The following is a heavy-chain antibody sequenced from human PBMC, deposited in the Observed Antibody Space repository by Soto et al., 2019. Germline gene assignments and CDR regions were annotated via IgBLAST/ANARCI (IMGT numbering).Heavy chain of an antibody. V-gene: IGHV4-39*01. D-gene: IGHD3-3*01. CDR1: GGSISSSSYY. CDR3: ARQPTIFGVVRLPFYYMDV. J-gene: IGHJ6*03. Sequence: SETLSLTCTVSGGSISSSSYYWGWIRQPPGKGLEWIGSIYYSGSTYYNPSLKSRVTISVDTSKNQFSLKLSSVTAADTAVYYCARQPTIFGVVRLPFYYMDVWGKGTTVTVSS. CDR2: IYYSGST.